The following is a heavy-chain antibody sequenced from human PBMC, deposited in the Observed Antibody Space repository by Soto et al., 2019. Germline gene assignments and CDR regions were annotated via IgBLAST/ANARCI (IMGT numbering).Heavy chain of an antibody. D-gene: IGHD3-9*01. CDR1: GGSISSYY. CDR2: IYYSGST. V-gene: IGHV4-59*01. Sequence: SETLSLTCTVSGGSISSYYWSWIRQPPGKGLEWIGYIYYSGSTNYNPSLKSRVTISVDTSKNQFSLKLSSVTAADAAVYYCAAHRAPVLRYFGWLPPPYYYGMDVWGQGTTVTVSS. J-gene: IGHJ6*02. CDR3: AAHRAPVLRYFGWLPPPYYYGMDV.